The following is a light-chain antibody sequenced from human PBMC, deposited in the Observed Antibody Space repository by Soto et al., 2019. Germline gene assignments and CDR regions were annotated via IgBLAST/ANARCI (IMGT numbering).Light chain of an antibody. CDR3: QQRSNWPLT. Sequence: EIVSTQSPATLSLSPGERATLSCRASQSVSRYLVWYQEKPGQAPRLLIYDTSNRATGTPARFSGSGSGTDFTLTISSLEPEDFAVYYCQQRSNWPLTFGGGTKVEIK. V-gene: IGKV3-11*01. CDR2: DTS. J-gene: IGKJ4*01. CDR1: QSVSRY.